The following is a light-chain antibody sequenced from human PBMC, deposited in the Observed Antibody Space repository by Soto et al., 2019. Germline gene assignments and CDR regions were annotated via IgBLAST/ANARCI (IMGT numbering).Light chain of an antibody. CDR2: GTT. CDR3: QQYFSGT. J-gene: IGKJ1*01. V-gene: IGKV3-20*01. Sequence: EIVLTQSPGTLSVSPGERATLSCRASQTISSNYLAWYQQKPGQAPSLLIYGTTSRPTGIPAGFSGSGSGSDFTLTISRLEPEDPVIFYCQQYFSGTFCQGTTVEI. CDR1: QTISSNY.